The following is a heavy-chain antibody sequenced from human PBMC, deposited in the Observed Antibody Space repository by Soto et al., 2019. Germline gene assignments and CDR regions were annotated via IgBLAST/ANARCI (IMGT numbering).Heavy chain of an antibody. D-gene: IGHD2-8*01. V-gene: IGHV3-72*01. Sequence: GGSLRLSCAASGFTFSYHHMDWVRQAPGKGLEWVGRATNKGHSHTTGYAASVKGRFTISRDDSKNSLSLQMNSLKTEDTAVYFCARLMGTSFDLWGQGTLVTVSS. J-gene: IGHJ4*02. CDR1: GFTFSYHH. CDR3: ARLMGTSFDL. CDR2: ATNKGHSHTT.